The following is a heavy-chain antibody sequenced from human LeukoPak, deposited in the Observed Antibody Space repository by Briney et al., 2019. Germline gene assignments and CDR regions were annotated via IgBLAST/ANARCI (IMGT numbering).Heavy chain of an antibody. CDR1: GGSFSGYY. V-gene: IGHV4-34*01. J-gene: IGHJ5*02. Sequence: SETLSLTCAVYGGSFSGYYWSWIRQPPGKGLEWIGEINHSGSTNYNPSLKSRVTISVDTSKNQFSLKLSSVTAADTAVYYCARRRGYSGYDWFDPWGQGTLVTVSS. D-gene: IGHD5-12*01. CDR3: ARRRGYSGYDWFDP. CDR2: INHSGST.